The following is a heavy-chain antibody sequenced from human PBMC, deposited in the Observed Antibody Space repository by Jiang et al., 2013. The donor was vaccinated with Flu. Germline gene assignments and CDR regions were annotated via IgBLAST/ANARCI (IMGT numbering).Heavy chain of an antibody. CDR3: ARGGIVVVPAASPEDYYGMDV. D-gene: IGHD2-2*01. Sequence: IYTSGRHQPTTPPSKSRVTMSVDTSKNQFSLKLSSVTAADTAVYYCARGGIVVVPAASPEDYYGMDVWGQGTTVTVSS. CDR2: IYTSGRH. V-gene: IGHV4-4*07. J-gene: IGHJ6*02.